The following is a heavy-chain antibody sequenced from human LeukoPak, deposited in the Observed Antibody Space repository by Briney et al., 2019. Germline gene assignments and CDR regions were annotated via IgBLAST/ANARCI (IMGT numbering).Heavy chain of an antibody. CDR3: ARRDLSEFDY. Sequence: SETLSLTCTVSGGSISSSSYYWGWIRQPPGKGPEWIGSIYYSGSTYYNPSLKSRVTISVDTSKNQFSLKLSSVTAADTAVYYCARRDLSEFDYWGQGTLVTVSS. CDR2: IYYSGST. CDR1: GGSISSSSYY. J-gene: IGHJ4*02. V-gene: IGHV4-39*01. D-gene: IGHD2-21*01.